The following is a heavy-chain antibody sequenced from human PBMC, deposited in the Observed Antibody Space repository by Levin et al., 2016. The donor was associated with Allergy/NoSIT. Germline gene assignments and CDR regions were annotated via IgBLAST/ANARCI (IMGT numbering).Heavy chain of an antibody. D-gene: IGHD2-15*01. J-gene: IGHJ5*02. CDR2: IKQDGSET. CDR3: AKEGLFCSVSTCYSS. Sequence: WIRQPPGKGLEWVANIKQDGSETNYVDSVKGRFSISRDNAKNSLFLQMNSLTVEDTAIYYCAKEGLFCSVSTCYSSWGQGTLVTVSS. V-gene: IGHV3-7*03.